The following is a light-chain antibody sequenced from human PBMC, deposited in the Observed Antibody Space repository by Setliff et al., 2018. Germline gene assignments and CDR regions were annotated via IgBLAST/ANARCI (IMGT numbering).Light chain of an antibody. CDR1: SNDVWGHNY. J-gene: IGLJ1*01. CDR3: SSYADSNIVL. Sequence: QSVLTQPPSASGSPGQSVTISCTGTSNDVWGHNYVSWYQQHPGKAPQLIIYDVTKRPSGVPDRFSGSKSGNTASLTVSGLQAGDEADYYCSSYADSNIVLFGTGTKVTVL. CDR2: DVT. V-gene: IGLV2-8*01.